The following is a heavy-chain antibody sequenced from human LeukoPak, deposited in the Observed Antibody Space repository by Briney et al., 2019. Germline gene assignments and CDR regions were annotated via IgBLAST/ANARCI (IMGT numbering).Heavy chain of an antibody. J-gene: IGHJ4*02. CDR3: ARVGDWNDLVY. CDR1: GGSFSGYY. D-gene: IGHD1-1*01. V-gene: IGHV4-34*01. Sequence: SETLSLACAVYGGSFSGYYWSWIRQPPGKGLEWIGEINHSGSTNYNPSLKSRVTISVDTSKNQFSLKLSSVTAADTAVYYCARVGDWNDLVYWGQGTLVTVSS. CDR2: INHSGST.